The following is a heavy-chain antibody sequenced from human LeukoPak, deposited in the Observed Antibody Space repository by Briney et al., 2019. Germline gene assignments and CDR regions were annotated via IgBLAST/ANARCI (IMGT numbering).Heavy chain of an antibody. J-gene: IGHJ4*02. Sequence: GGSMRLSCAPSGFTFSHYWMSWVRQAPGKGLEWVANIKEDGSEKYYVDSVKGRFTISRDNAKNSLSLQVNSLRAEDTAVYYCARSRSGYYEDYWGQGTLVTVSS. CDR3: ARSRSGYYEDY. CDR2: IKEDGSEK. D-gene: IGHD3-22*01. V-gene: IGHV3-7*01. CDR1: GFTFSHYW.